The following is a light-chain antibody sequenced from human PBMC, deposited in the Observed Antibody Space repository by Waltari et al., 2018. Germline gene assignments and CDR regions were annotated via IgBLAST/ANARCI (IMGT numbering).Light chain of an antibody. CDR2: AAS. J-gene: IGKJ1*01. V-gene: IGKV1-8*01. CDR1: QGISSY. CDR3: QQYYSYPRT. Sequence: AIRITQSPSSLSASTGDRVTITCRASQGISSYLAWYQQKPGKGPKLLIYAASTLQSGVPSRFSGSGSGTDFTLTISCLQSEDFATYYCQQYYSYPRTFGQGTKVEIK.